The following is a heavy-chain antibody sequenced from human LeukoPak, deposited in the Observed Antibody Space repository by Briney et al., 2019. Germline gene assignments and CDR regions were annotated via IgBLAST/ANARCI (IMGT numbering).Heavy chain of an antibody. Sequence: PGGSLRLSCAASGFTFSSYSMNWVRQAPGKRLEWVSSISSSSSYIYYADSVKGRFTISRDNSKNTLYLQMSSLRAEDTAVYYCVKGAEGTSVWGQGTTVTVSS. CDR3: VKGAEGTSV. CDR1: GFTFSSYS. D-gene: IGHD1-14*01. CDR2: ISSSSSYI. V-gene: IGHV3-21*01. J-gene: IGHJ6*02.